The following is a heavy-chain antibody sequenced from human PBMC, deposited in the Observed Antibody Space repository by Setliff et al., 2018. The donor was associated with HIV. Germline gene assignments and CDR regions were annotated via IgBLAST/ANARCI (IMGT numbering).Heavy chain of an antibody. CDR3: ARSAARTAGTTVVAPYDY. CDR2: INYSGGT. D-gene: IGHD2-15*01. V-gene: IGHV4-59*08. CDR1: GGSISSYY. J-gene: IGHJ4*02. Sequence: PSETLSLTCTVSGGSISSYYWSWIRQPPGKGLEWIGYINYSGGTNYNPSLKSRVTISIDMSKNQFSLKLSSVTAADTAVYYCARSAARTAGTTVVAPYDYWGQGTLVTVSS.